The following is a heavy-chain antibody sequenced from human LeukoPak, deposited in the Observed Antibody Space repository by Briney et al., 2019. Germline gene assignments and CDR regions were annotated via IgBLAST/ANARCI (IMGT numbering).Heavy chain of an antibody. V-gene: IGHV4-39*01. J-gene: IGHJ6*02. CDR3: ARGYGSGNYPYYYGVDV. CDR2: IYYSGST. Sequence: SETLSLTCTVSGGSISSTSYYWGCIRQPPGKGLEWIGSIYYSGSTYYNPSLKSRVTISVDTSKNQFSLNLGSVTAADTAVYYCARGYGSGNYPYYYGVDVWGQGTTVTVSS. D-gene: IGHD3-10*01. CDR1: GGSISSTSYY.